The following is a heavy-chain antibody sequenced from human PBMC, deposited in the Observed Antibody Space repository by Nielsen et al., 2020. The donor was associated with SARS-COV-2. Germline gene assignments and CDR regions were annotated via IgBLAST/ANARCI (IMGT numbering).Heavy chain of an antibody. Sequence: GGSLRLSCAASGFTFDDYAIHWVRQVPGKGLEWVSGFSWNGGSIGYADSVKGRFTISRDNAKNSLYLQMNSLRAEDTALYYCAKDVPPHDGYGMDVWGQGTTVTVSS. CDR1: GFTFDDYA. CDR2: FSWNGGSI. J-gene: IGHJ6*02. CDR3: AKDVPPHDGYGMDV. V-gene: IGHV3-9*01.